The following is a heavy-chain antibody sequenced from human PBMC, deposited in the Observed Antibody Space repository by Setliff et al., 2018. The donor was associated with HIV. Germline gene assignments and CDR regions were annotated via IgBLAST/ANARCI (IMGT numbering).Heavy chain of an antibody. V-gene: IGHV4-4*08. J-gene: IGHJ6*03. CDR3: AREYYRSGGYYSGWKYYYMDV. CDR1: GDSSSNDY. CDR2: IHTSGTT. Sequence: KPSETLSLTCTVSGDSSSNDYWTWVRQPPGKGLEWIGNIHTSGTTKYNPSLNSRVPISVDMSKSQFSLRLSSVAAADTAMYYCAREYYRSGGYYSGWKYYYMDVWGKGTTVTVSS. D-gene: IGHD2-15*01.